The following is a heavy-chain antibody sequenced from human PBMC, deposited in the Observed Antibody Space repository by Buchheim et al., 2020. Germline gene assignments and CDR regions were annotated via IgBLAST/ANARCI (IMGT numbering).Heavy chain of an antibody. D-gene: IGHD4-17*01. Sequence: QVQLQESGPGLVKPSQTLSLTCTVSGCPISSGDYYWSWIRQHPGKGLEWIVYIYHSGSSYYHPSLSRRTIISLDTSKNHISLKLRPVTAADTAVYYCARDRGSTVTTHFDYWGQGTL. CDR2: IYHSGSS. CDR3: ARDRGSTVTTHFDY. J-gene: IGHJ4*02. V-gene: IGHV4-31*03. CDR1: GCPISSGDYY.